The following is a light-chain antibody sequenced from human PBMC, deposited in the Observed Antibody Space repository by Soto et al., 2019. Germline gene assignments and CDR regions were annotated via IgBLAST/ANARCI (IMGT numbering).Light chain of an antibody. J-gene: IGKJ2*01. CDR1: QSVSSSD. CDR2: GAS. Sequence: EIVLTQSPGTLSLSPGERATLSCRASQSVSSSDLAWYQQKPGQAPRLLIYGASSRATGIPDRFSGSGSGTDFTITISRLEPEDFAVYYCQQYGSSPYTFGPGTKLEIK. CDR3: QQYGSSPYT. V-gene: IGKV3-20*01.